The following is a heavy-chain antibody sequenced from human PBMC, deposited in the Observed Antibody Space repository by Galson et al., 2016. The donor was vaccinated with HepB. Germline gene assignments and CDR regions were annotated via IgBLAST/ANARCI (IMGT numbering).Heavy chain of an antibody. J-gene: IGHJ6*02. D-gene: IGHD1-26*01. Sequence: SVKVSCKASGYTFNNYGVNWVRRAPGQGLEWMGWISTYSGDTYYAQNLQGRVTMTTDTSTSTAYMELRSLRSDDTAMYYCAREQGVGYAMDVWGQGTTVTVSS. CDR3: AREQGVGYAMDV. V-gene: IGHV1-18*01. CDR2: ISTYSGDT. CDR1: GYTFNNYG.